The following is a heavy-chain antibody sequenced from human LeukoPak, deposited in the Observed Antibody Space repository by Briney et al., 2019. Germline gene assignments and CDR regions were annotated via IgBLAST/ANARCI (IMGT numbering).Heavy chain of an antibody. V-gene: IGHV4-34*01. Sequence: SETLSLTCAVYGGSFSGYYWSWIRQPPGKGLEWIGEINHSGSTNYNPSLKSRVTISVDTSKNQFSLKLSSVTAADTAVYYCARDRPIYDFWSGYSAQYGMDVWGQGTTVTVSS. J-gene: IGHJ6*02. CDR1: GGSFSGYY. CDR2: INHSGST. CDR3: ARDRPIYDFWSGYSAQYGMDV. D-gene: IGHD3-3*01.